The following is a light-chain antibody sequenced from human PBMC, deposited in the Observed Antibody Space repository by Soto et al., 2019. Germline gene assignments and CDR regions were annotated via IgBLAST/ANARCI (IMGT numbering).Light chain of an antibody. CDR2: AAS. V-gene: IGKV1-39*01. CDR1: QSISSY. Sequence: DIQMTQSPSSLSASVGDRVPITCRASQSISSYLNWYQQKPGKAPKLLIYAASSLQSGVPSRFSGSGSWTDFTLTISSLQPEDFATYYCQQSYSTPRTFGGGTKVEIK. J-gene: IGKJ4*01. CDR3: QQSYSTPRT.